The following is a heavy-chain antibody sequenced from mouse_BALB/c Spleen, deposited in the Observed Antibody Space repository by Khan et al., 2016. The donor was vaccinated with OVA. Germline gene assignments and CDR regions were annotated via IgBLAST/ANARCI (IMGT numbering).Heavy chain of an antibody. D-gene: IGHD2-1*01. V-gene: IGHV1-5*01. CDR1: GYTFTNYW. CDR3: TRNGFGNYESWDY. J-gene: IGHJ2*01. CDR2: IYPGNSDT. Sequence: EVQLQESGTVLARPGASVKMSCKGSGYTFTNYWMHWVTQRPGQGLEWIGAIYPGNSDTNYNQNFKGRAKLTAVTSTRTAYMALNSLTNDDSTVYYGTRNGFGNYESWDYWGQGTTLTVSS.